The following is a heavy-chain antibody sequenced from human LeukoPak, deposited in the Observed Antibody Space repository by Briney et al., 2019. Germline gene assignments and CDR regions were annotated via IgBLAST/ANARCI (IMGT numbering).Heavy chain of an antibody. V-gene: IGHV3-30-3*01. Sequence: GGSLRLSCAASGFTFSSYAMHWVCQAPGKGLEWVAVISYDGSNKYYADSVKGRFTISRDNSKNTLYLQMNSLRAEDTAVYYCARDYDFWSGYDYWGQGTLVTVSS. CDR1: GFTFSSYA. D-gene: IGHD3-3*01. CDR2: ISYDGSNK. J-gene: IGHJ4*02. CDR3: ARDYDFWSGYDY.